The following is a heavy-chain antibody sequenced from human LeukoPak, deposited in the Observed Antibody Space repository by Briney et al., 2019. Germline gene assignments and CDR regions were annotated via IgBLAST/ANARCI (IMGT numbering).Heavy chain of an antibody. CDR3: AKVGEYYGSGSLNWFDS. CDR2: VTGSGTST. CDR1: GFTFSYYG. J-gene: IGHJ5*01. V-gene: IGHV3-23*01. Sequence: GGTLRLSCAASGFTFSYYGMNWVRQAPGKGLEWVSGVTGSGTSTYYADSVRGRFTVSRDNSKSTLYLQMNSLRGDDTSVYYCAKVGEYYGSGSLNWFDSWGQGTLVTVSS. D-gene: IGHD3-10*01.